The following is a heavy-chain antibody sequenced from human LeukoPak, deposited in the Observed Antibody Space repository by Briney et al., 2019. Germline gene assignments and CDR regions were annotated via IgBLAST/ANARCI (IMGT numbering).Heavy chain of an antibody. CDR1: GFTFSSYA. J-gene: IGHJ5*02. CDR2: ISYDGSNK. D-gene: IGHD6-13*01. CDR3: GRDPSSSWYSNWFDP. V-gene: IGHV3-30-3*01. Sequence: GRSLRLSCAASGFTFSSYAMHWVRQAPGKGLEWVAVISYDGSNKYYADSVKGRFTISRDNSKNTLYLQMNSLRAEDTAVYYCGRDPSSSWYSNWFDPWGQGTLVTVSS.